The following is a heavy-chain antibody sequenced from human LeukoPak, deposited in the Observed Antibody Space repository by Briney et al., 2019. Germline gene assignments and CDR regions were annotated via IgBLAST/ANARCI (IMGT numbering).Heavy chain of an antibody. CDR2: IWYDGTKK. CDR1: GFTFSSYG. Sequence: GGSLRPSCAASGFTFSSYGMHWVRQAPGKGLEWVAVIWYDGTKKYYADSVKGRLTISRDNSENTLFLRMNSLRAEDTAVYYCAAISSEDWFDPWGQGTLVTVSS. J-gene: IGHJ5*02. CDR3: AAISSEDWFDP. V-gene: IGHV3-33*01. D-gene: IGHD6-25*01.